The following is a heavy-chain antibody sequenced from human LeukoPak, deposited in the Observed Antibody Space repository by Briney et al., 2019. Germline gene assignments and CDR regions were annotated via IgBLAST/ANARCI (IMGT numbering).Heavy chain of an antibody. V-gene: IGHV3-9*01. J-gene: IGHJ6*02. CDR3: AKVIAHLSSAMDV. CDR1: GFTFDDYA. D-gene: IGHD2-15*01. CDR2: ISRDSRVT. Sequence: PGGSLRLSCAASGFTFDDYAMHWVRQPPGKGLEWVAGISRDSRVTGYADSVKGRFTISRDSGEKFVYLQMNSLRTEDTALYYCAKVIAHLSSAMDVWGQGTTVTVSS.